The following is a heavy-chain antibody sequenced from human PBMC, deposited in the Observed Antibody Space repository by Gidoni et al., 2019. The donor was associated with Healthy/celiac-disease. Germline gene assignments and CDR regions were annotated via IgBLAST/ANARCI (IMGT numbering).Heavy chain of an antibody. D-gene: IGHD1-26*01. CDR3: ARDKPHGGATAPVFDY. CDR2: ILPIFGTA. CDR1: GGTFSSYA. J-gene: IGHJ4*02. Sequence: QVQLVQSGAEVKKPGSSVKVSCKASGGTFSSYAFSWVRHAPGQGLEWMGVILPIFGTANYAQKFQGRVPITAVESTSTAYMELSSLRSEDTAVYYCARDKPHGGATAPVFDYWGQGTLVTVSS. V-gene: IGHV1-69*01.